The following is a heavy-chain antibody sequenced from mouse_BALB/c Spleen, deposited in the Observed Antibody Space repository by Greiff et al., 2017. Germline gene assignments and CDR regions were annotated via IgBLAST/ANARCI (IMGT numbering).Heavy chain of an antibody. J-gene: IGHJ3*01. Sequence: EVKLVESGGGLVQPGGSRKLSCAASGFTFSSFGMHWVRQAPEKGLEWVAYISSGSSTIYYADTVKGRFTISRDNPKNTLFLQMTSLRSEDTAMYYCARSGTARATAWFAYWGQGTLVTVSA. CDR1: GFTFSSFG. V-gene: IGHV5-17*02. D-gene: IGHD3-2*01. CDR3: ARSGTARATAWFAY. CDR2: ISSGSSTI.